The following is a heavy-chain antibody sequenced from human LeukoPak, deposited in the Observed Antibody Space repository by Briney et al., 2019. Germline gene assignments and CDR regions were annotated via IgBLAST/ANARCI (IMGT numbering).Heavy chain of an antibody. J-gene: IGHJ4*02. CDR3: TGLLGDSVSNFDY. CDR1: GFTFSNAW. D-gene: IGHD2-21*02. CDR2: IKSKTDGGTT. Sequence: KPGGSLRLSCAASGFTFSNAWMSWVRQAPGKGLEWVGRIKSKTDGGTTDYAAPVKGRFTISRDDSKNTLYLQMNSLKTEDTAVYYCTGLLGDSVSNFDYWGQGTLVTVSS. V-gene: IGHV3-15*01.